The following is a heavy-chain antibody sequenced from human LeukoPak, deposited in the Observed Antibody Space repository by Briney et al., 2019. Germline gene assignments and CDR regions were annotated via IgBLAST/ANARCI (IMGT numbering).Heavy chain of an antibody. Sequence: PSETLSLTCTVSGGSISSSYWNWIRQPPGKGLEWIGFIYYSGTTNYNPSLNSRVTISVDTSKNQFSLKLSSVTAADMAVYYCARDPGAAGAPFDYWGQGTLVTVSS. J-gene: IGHJ4*02. CDR3: ARDPGAAGAPFDY. D-gene: IGHD6-13*01. CDR1: GGSISSSY. CDR2: IYYSGTT. V-gene: IGHV4-59*01.